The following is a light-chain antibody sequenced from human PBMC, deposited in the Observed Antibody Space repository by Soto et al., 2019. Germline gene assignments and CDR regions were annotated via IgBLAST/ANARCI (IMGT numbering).Light chain of an antibody. V-gene: IGKV1-39*01. Sequence: DIQMTQSPSSLSASVGYRVTVTCRASQNIRNYLNWYQHEPGKAPKVLIYAASRLESGVPSRFSGSGGGTDSTLTISSLQPEDFATYYCQQTYSDSWTFGQGTKVDIK. CDR3: QQTYSDSWT. J-gene: IGKJ1*01. CDR1: QNIRNY. CDR2: AAS.